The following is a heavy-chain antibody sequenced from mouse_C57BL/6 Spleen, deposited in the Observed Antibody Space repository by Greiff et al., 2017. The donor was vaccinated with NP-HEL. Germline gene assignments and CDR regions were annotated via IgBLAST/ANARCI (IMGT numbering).Heavy chain of an antibody. CDR2: INPNNGGT. Sequence: VQLQQSGPELVKPGASVKISCKASGYTFTDYYMNWVKQSHGKSLEWIGDINPNNGGTSYNQKFKGKATLTVDKSSSTAYMELRSLTSEDSAVYYCARSRGFDVWGTGTTVTVSS. CDR1: GYTFTDYY. CDR3: ARSRGFDV. J-gene: IGHJ1*03. V-gene: IGHV1-26*01.